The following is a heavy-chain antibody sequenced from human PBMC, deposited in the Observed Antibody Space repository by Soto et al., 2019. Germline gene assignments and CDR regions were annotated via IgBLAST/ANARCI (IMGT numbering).Heavy chain of an antibody. Sequence: GGSLRLTCAASGFTFSSYSMSWVRQAPGKGLEWVSAISGSGGSTYYADSVKGRFTISRDNSKNTLYLQMNSLRAEDTAVYYCARVKASSLQNVYLGQGTLVTVSS. CDR1: GFTFSSYS. CDR3: ARVKASSLQNVY. J-gene: IGHJ4*02. CDR2: ISGSGGST. V-gene: IGHV3-23*01. D-gene: IGHD6-6*01.